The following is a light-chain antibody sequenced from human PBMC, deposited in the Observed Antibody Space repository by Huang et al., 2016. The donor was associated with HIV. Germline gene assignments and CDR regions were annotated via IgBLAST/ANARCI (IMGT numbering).Light chain of an antibody. CDR3: QQAHRFSPLT. J-gene: IGKJ4*01. CDR2: SAS. V-gene: IGKV1D-12*01. Sequence: DILLTQSPSSVFASVGDRVTITCRASQGINNWLAWYQQKPGKDPKLLIYSASNLHVGVPSRFSGSRSGTDFTLTISNLQPDDFATYYCQQAHRFSPLTFGGGTKVDI. CDR1: QGINNW.